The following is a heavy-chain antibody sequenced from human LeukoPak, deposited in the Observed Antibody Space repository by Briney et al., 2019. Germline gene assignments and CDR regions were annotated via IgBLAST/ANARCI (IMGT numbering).Heavy chain of an antibody. CDR1: GFTVSSNY. CDR3: ARGLRWLVSFSFDI. Sequence: PGGSLRLSCAASGFTVSSNYMRWVRQAPGKGLEWVAVIYSGGSTYYADSVEGRLTISRDNSKHTLYLQMNRLGAEDTAVYYCARGLRWLVSFSFDIWREPGMVTDCS. J-gene: IGHJ3*02. D-gene: IGHD5-24*01. CDR2: IYSGGST. V-gene: IGHV3-66*02.